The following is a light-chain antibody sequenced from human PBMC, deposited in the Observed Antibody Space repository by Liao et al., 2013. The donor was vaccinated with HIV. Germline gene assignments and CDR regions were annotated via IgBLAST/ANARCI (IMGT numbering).Light chain of an antibody. J-gene: IGLJ2*01. CDR1: KLGDKN. Sequence: SYELTQPPSVSVSPGQTASITCSGDKLGDKNVCWYQQRPGQSPVLLIYQSSRRPSGIPERFSGSYSGNTATLTISGTQAMDEADYFCQAWDSRADVVFGGGTKLTVL. CDR3: QAWDSRADVV. V-gene: IGLV3-1*01. CDR2: QSS.